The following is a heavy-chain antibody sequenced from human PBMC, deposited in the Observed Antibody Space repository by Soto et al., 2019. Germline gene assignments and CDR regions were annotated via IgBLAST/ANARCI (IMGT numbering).Heavy chain of an antibody. CDR3: ARPREDYYYDMDV. CDR2: IYYSGST. V-gene: IGHV4-39*01. Sequence: PSETLSLTCTVSGGSISSSSYYWGWIRQPPGKGLEWIGSIYYSGSTYYNPSLKSRVTISVDTSKNQFSLKLSSVTAADTAVYYCARPREDYYYDMDVWGQGTTVTVSS. CDR1: GGSISSSSYY. J-gene: IGHJ6*02.